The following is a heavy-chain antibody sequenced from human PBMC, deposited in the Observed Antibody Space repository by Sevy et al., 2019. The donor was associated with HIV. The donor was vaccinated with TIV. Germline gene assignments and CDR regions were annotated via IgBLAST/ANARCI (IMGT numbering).Heavy chain of an antibody. CDR1: GFTFSSYG. CDR3: ARDQYYDSSGYYYYYGMDV. CDR2: IWYDGSNK. D-gene: IGHD3-22*01. Sequence: GSLRLSCAASGFTFSSYGMHWVRQAPGKGLEWVAVIWYDGSNKYYADSAKGRFTISRDNSKNTLYLQMNSLRAEDTAVYYCARDQYYDSSGYYYYYGMDVWGQGTTVTVSS. J-gene: IGHJ6*02. V-gene: IGHV3-33*01.